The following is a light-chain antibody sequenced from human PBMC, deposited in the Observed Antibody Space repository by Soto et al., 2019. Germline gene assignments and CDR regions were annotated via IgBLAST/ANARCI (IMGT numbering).Light chain of an antibody. CDR2: DAS. J-gene: IGKJ2*01. V-gene: IGKV1-39*01. CDR1: QTISTY. CDR3: QQSDSTPYT. Sequence: DIQMTQSPSSLSASVGDRVTITCRASQTISTYLNWYQQKPGKAPRLLIYDASSLLSGVPSRFSGSGSGTEFTLTIASLQPEDFSTDYCQQSDSTPYTFGQGTKVEI.